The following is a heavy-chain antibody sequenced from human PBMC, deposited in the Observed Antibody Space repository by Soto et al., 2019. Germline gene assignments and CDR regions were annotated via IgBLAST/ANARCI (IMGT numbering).Heavy chain of an antibody. CDR2: ISYDGSNK. Sequence: GGSLRLSCAASGFTFSSYAMHWVRQAPGKGLEWVAVISYDGSNKYYADSVKGRFTISRDNSKNTLYLQMNSLRAEDTAVYYFARDTNIVVVVAASSFDYWGQGTLVTVSS. V-gene: IGHV3-30*04. CDR3: ARDTNIVVVVAASSFDY. J-gene: IGHJ4*02. CDR1: GFTFSSYA. D-gene: IGHD2-15*01.